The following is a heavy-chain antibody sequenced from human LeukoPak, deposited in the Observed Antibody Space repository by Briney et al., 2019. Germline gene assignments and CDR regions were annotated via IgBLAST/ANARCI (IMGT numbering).Heavy chain of an antibody. D-gene: IGHD5-24*01. J-gene: IGHJ6*03. CDR1: GFTFSSYG. V-gene: IGHV3-30*03. CDR3: ATVEPLHYYYMDV. CDR2: ISYDGSNK. Sequence: GGSLRLSCAASGFTFSSYGMHWVRQAPGKGLEWVAVISYDGSNKYYADSVKGRFTISRDNSKNTLYLQMNSLRAEDTAVYYCATVEPLHYYYMDVWGKGTTVTVSS.